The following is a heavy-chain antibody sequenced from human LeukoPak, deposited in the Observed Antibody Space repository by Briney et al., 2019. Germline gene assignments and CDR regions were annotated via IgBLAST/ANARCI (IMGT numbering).Heavy chain of an antibody. V-gene: IGHV4-59*01. CDR3: AREVLGYYGMDV. Sequence: PSETLSLTCTVSGGSISSYYWSWIRQPPGKGLEWIGYIYYSGSTNYNPSLKSRVTISVDTSKNRFSLKLSSVTAADTAVYYCAREVLGYYGMDVWGQGTTVTVSS. J-gene: IGHJ6*02. CDR1: GGSISSYY. CDR2: IYYSGST. D-gene: IGHD3-10*01.